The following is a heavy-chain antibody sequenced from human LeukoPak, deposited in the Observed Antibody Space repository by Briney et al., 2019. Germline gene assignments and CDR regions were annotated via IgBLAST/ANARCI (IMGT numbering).Heavy chain of an antibody. V-gene: IGHV1-69*04. J-gene: IGHJ4*02. CDR1: GGTFSSYA. D-gene: IGHD5-24*01. CDR2: IIPILGIA. CDR3: ARDSLGPGGDGYNSPPPPYFDY. Sequence: ASVKVSCKASGGTFSSYAISWVRQAPGQGLEWMGRIIPILGIANYAQKFQGRVTITADKSTSTAYMELSSLRSEDTAVYYCARDSLGPGGDGYNSPPPPYFDYWGQGTLVTVSS.